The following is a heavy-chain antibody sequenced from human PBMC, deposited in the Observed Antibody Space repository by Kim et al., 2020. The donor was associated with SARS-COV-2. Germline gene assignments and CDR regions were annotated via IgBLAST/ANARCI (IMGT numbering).Heavy chain of an antibody. J-gene: IGHJ6*02. V-gene: IGHV1-18*01. CDR3: ARTGHEILWFGELLCADYYYGMDV. CDR2: ISAYNGNT. D-gene: IGHD3-10*01. CDR1: GYTFTSYG. Sequence: ASVKVSCKASGYTFTSYGISWVRQAPGQGLEWMGRISAYNGNTNYAQKLQGRVTMTTDTSTSTAYMELRSLRSDDPAVYYCARTGHEILWFGELLCADYYYGMDVWGQGTTVTVSS.